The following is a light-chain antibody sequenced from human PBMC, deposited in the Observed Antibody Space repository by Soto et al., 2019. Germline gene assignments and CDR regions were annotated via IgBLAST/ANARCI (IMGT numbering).Light chain of an antibody. CDR3: QQYTNTNNPWM. CDR1: QTISTW. V-gene: IGKV1-5*01. J-gene: IGKJ1*01. CDR2: DAS. Sequence: DIQVTQSPPTLSASVGDRVTITCRASQTISTWMAWYQQKPGKAPKLLVYDASTLQSGVASRFSGSGSGTEFTLIISGLQPDDSVNYYCQQYTNTNNPWMFGQGTKVDIK.